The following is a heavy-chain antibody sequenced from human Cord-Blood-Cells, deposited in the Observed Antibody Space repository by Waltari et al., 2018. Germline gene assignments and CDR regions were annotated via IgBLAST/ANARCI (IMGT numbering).Heavy chain of an antibody. CDR2: IIPIFGTA. V-gene: IGHV1-69*06. CDR3: AVTIFGVVINPSFDY. Sequence: QVQLVQSGAEVKKPGSSVTVSCKASGGTFRSSAFSWVRQAPGQGLEWMGGIIPIFGTANYAQKFQGRVTITADKSTSTAYMELSSLRSEDTAVYYCAVTIFGVVINPSFDYWGQGTLVTVSS. D-gene: IGHD3-3*01. J-gene: IGHJ4*02. CDR1: GGTFRSSA.